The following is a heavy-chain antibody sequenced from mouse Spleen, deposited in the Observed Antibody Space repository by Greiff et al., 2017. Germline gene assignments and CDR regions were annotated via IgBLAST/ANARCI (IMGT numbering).Heavy chain of an antibody. Sequence: EVMLVESGGGLVQPGGSLSLSCAASGFTFTDYYMSWVRQPPGKALEWLGFIRNKANGYTTEYSASVKGRFTISRDNSQSILYLQMNALRAEDSATYYCARDYYGSSFVFDYWGQGTTLTVSS. V-gene: IGHV7-3*01. D-gene: IGHD1-1*01. J-gene: IGHJ2*01. CDR1: GFTFTDYY. CDR2: IRNKANGYTT. CDR3: ARDYYGSSFVFDY.